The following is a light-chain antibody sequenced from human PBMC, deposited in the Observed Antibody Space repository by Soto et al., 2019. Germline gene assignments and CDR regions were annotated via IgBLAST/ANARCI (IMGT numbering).Light chain of an antibody. CDR2: AAS. CDR3: KQSYSTPWP. CDR1: QSISNY. J-gene: IGKJ1*01. Sequence: DIQMRQSPSSLSASVGYRVTITCRASQSISNYLNWYQQNPGKAPKVLIYAASSLQSGVPSRFSGRGSGTDFTVAMSSQHSADLATSSCKQSYSTPWPFGQGTKVEIK. V-gene: IGKV1-39*01.